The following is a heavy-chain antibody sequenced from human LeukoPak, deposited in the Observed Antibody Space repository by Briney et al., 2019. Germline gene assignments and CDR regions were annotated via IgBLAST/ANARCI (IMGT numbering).Heavy chain of an antibody. Sequence: GGSLRLSCAASGFTFSSYGMSWVRQAPGKGLEWVANIKQDGSEKYYVDSVKGRFTISRDNAKNSLYLQMNSLRAEDTAVYYCARLNDYVWGSYRPSYFDYWGQGTLVTVSS. V-gene: IGHV3-7*01. D-gene: IGHD3-16*02. CDR2: IKQDGSEK. CDR1: GFTFSSYG. J-gene: IGHJ4*02. CDR3: ARLNDYVWGSYRPSYFDY.